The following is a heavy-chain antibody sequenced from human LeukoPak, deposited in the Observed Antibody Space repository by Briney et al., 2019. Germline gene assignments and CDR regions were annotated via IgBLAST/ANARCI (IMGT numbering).Heavy chain of an antibody. CDR1: GGTFSSYA. CDR3: ASEWEGDYFDY. CDR2: IIPIFGTA. V-gene: IGHV1-69*05. Sequence: ASVKVSCKASGGTFSSYAISWVRQAPGQGLEWMGGIIPIFGTANYAQKFQGRVTITTDESTSTAYMELSSLRSEDTAVYYCASEWEGDYFDYWGQGTLVTVSS. J-gene: IGHJ4*02. D-gene: IGHD1-26*01.